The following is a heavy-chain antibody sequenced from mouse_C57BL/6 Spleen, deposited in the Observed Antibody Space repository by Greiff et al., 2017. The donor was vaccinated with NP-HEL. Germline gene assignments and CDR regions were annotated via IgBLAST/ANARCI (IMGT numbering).Heavy chain of an antibody. J-gene: IGHJ3*01. D-gene: IGHD2-12*01. CDR3: ARGDDRGVWFAY. CDR2: INPSNGGT. V-gene: IGHV1-53*01. Sequence: QVQLKQSGTELVKPGASVKLSCKASGYTFTSYWMHWVKQRPGQGLEWIGNINPSNGGTNYNEKFKSKATLTVDKSSSTAYMQLSSLTSEDSAVYYCARGDDRGVWFAYWGQGTLVTVSA. CDR1: GYTFTSYW.